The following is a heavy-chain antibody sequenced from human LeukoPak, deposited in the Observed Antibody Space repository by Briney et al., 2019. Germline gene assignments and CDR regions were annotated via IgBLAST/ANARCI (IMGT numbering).Heavy chain of an antibody. CDR2: ISSSGSTI. D-gene: IGHD2-15*01. J-gene: IGHJ4*02. CDR3: ARVFPLGYCSGGSCSTEYYFDY. V-gene: IGHV3-11*01. Sequence: GSLRLSCAASGFTFSDYYMSWIRQAPGKGLEWVSYISSSGSTIYYADSVKGRFTISRDNAKNSLYLQMKSLRAEDAAVYYCARVFPLGYCSGGSCSTEYYFDYWGQGTLVTVSS. CDR1: GFTFSDYY.